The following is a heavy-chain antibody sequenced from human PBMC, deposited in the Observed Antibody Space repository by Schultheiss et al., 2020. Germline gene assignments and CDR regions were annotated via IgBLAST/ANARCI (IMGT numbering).Heavy chain of an antibody. D-gene: IGHD6-13*01. CDR2: IFGNDET. CDR1: GFSLSTSGVG. CDR3: AHSRIGAAGLLDY. V-gene: IGHV2-5*01. Sequence: SGPTLVKPTQTLTLTCTFSGFSLSTSGVGVGWIRQPPGKALEWLALIFGNDETRFSTSLRYRLTITKDASKNQVVLTIINMDPADTATYYCAHSRIGAAGLLDYWGQGTLVTVSS. J-gene: IGHJ4*02.